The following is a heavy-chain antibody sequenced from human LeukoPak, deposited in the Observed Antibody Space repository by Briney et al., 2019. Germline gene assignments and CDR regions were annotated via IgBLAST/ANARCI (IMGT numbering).Heavy chain of an antibody. V-gene: IGHV3-21*04. CDR3: AKKWSGMYYYDSSGTFFDY. Sequence: GGSLRLSCAASGFTFSSYSMNWVRQAPGKGLEWVSSISSSSSYIYYADSVKGRFTISRDNAKNSLYLQMNSLRAEDTAVYYCAKKWSGMYYYDSSGTFFDYWGQGTLVTVSS. D-gene: IGHD3-22*01. J-gene: IGHJ4*02. CDR1: GFTFSSYS. CDR2: ISSSSSYI.